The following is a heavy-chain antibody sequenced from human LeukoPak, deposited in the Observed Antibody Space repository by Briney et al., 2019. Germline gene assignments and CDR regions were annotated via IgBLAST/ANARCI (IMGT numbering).Heavy chain of an antibody. CDR1: GFTFSTYT. J-gene: IGHJ5*02. Sequence: GGSLRLSCAASGFTFSTYTMNWVRQAPAKGLEWVSSISSSSSYIYYADSVKGRFTISRDNSKNTFYLQMNSLRAEDTAVYYCARGVSYGSGSYIGDPWGQGTLVTVSS. V-gene: IGHV3-21*04. CDR3: ARGVSYGSGSYIGDP. CDR2: ISSSSSYI. D-gene: IGHD3-10*01.